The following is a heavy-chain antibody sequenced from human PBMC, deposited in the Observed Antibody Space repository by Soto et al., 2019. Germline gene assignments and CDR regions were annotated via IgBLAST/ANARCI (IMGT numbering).Heavy chain of an antibody. CDR3: ARGLEPLRNFDY. V-gene: IGHV1-3*01. D-gene: IGHD1-1*01. Sequence: ASVKVSCKASGYTFTSYAMHWVRQAPGQRLEWMGWTNAGNGNTKYSQKFQGRVTITRDTSASTAYMELSSLRSEDTAVYYCARGLEPLRNFDYWGQGTLVTVSS. CDR1: GYTFTSYA. CDR2: TNAGNGNT. J-gene: IGHJ4*02.